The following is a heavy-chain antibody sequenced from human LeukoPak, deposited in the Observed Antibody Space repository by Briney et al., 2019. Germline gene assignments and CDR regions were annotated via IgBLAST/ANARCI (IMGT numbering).Heavy chain of an antibody. CDR1: GFXVSSDY. D-gene: IGHD1-26*01. V-gene: IGHV3-53*03. Sequence: GGSLRLSCAASGFXVSSDYMSWVRQPPGKGLEWVSVIYSGGSTNYADSVKGRFTICRDNSKNTLHLQMNSLRVEDTAVYYCARGQSYYEAFDIWGQGTMVTVSS. CDR2: IYSGGST. CDR3: ARGQSYYEAFDI. J-gene: IGHJ3*02.